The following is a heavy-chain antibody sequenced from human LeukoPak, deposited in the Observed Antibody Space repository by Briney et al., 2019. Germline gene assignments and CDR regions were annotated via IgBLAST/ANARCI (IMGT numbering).Heavy chain of an antibody. CDR1: GGSISGYY. CDR3: ARGSSSPPDY. D-gene: IGHD6-13*01. J-gene: IGHJ4*02. CDR2: IYYSGST. V-gene: IGHV4-59*01. Sequence: SETLSLTCTVSGGSISGYYWSWIRQPPGKGLEYIGYIYYSGSTNYNPPLKSRVTISVDTSKSQFSLQMRSVTAADTAVYYCARGSSSPPDYWGQGTLVTVSS.